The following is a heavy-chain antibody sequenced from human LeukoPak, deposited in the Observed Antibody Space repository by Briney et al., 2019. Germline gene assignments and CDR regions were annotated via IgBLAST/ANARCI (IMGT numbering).Heavy chain of an antibody. J-gene: IGHJ4*02. CDR2: IYDSGST. V-gene: IGHV4-61*05. Sequence: SETLSLTCSVSGGSIYTSSYYWVWIRQPPGKGLEWIGYIYDSGSTNYNPSLKSRVTISVDTSKNQFSLKLSSVTAADTAVYYCARHVVELPAPLYFDYWGQGTLVTVSS. CDR1: GGSIYTSSYY. CDR3: ARHVVELPAPLYFDY. D-gene: IGHD1-1*01.